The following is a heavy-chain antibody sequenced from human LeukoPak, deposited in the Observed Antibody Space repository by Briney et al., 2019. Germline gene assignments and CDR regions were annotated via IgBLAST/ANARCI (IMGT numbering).Heavy chain of an antibody. CDR3: ARWRAGIAVAVDY. Sequence: GRSLRLSCAATGFTFRNYGIHWVRQAQGKGLEWVALIWYDGCNKFYVDSVKGRFTISRDNSKNTLYLQMNSLRAEDTAVYYCARWRAGIAVAVDYWGQGTLVTVSS. V-gene: IGHV3-33*01. CDR2: IWYDGCNK. CDR1: GFTFRNYG. D-gene: IGHD6-19*01. J-gene: IGHJ4*02.